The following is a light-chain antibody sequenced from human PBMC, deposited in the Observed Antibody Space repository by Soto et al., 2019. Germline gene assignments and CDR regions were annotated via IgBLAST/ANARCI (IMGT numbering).Light chain of an antibody. CDR3: QEHGTYPLT. V-gene: IGKV1-5*03. CDR2: KAS. J-gene: IGKJ4*01. CDR1: RNVGDW. Sequence: DKQLTQSPSTLSASIGDRVTITCRASRNVGDWLAWFQQKPGKAPKLLIYKASTLESGVPSRFRGTASGTEFTPTFSSLQPDDYASYYCQEHGTYPLTFGGGTKVEIK.